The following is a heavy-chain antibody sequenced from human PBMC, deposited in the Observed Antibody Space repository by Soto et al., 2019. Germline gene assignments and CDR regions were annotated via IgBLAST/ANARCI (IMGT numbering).Heavy chain of an antibody. J-gene: IGHJ4*02. CDR3: AKGLTTVTTVCGC. CDR1: GLTSSTYA. CDR2: ISGSGGNT. Sequence: GGSLRLSCAASGLTSSTYAMSWVRQAPGKGLEWVSGISGSGGNTYYADSVKGRFTISRDNSKNMLYLQMNSLRAEDTAVYYCAKGLTTVTTVCGCCGQGTLVTVSS. D-gene: IGHD4-17*01. V-gene: IGHV3-23*01.